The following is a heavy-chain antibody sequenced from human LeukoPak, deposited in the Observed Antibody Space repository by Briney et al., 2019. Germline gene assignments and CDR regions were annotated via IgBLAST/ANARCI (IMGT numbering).Heavy chain of an antibody. CDR2: ISSSGSTI. CDR3: ARDLGSSSWYTSYYYYYYMDV. D-gene: IGHD6-13*01. Sequence: AGSLRLSCAASGFTFSDYYMSWIRQAPGKGLEWVSYISSSGSTIYYADSMKGRFTISRDNAKNSLYLQMNSLRAEDTAVYYCARDLGSSSWYTSYYYYYYMDVWGKGTTVTVSS. CDR1: GFTFSDYY. J-gene: IGHJ6*03. V-gene: IGHV3-11*01.